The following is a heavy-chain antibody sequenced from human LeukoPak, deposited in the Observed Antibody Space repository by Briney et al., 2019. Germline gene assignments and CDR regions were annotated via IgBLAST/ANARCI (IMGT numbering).Heavy chain of an antibody. CDR3: ARDPYSSSWSYGMDV. J-gene: IGHJ6*02. CDR1: GFIFSSYA. V-gene: IGHV3-23*01. CDR2: ISGSGFNT. D-gene: IGHD6-13*01. Sequence: GGSLRLSCAASGFIFSSYAMSWVRQAPGKGLEWVSTISGSGFNTYYADSVKGRFTISRDNSKNMLYLQMNSLRAEDTAVYYCARDPYSSSWSYGMDVWGQGTTVTVSS.